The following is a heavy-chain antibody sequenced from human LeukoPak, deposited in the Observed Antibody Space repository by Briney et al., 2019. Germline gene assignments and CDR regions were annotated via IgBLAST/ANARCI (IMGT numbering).Heavy chain of an antibody. CDR2: IILIFGTA. CDR1: GGTISSYA. CDR3: ARDPGDEYASGWYPPGFDP. D-gene: IGHD6-13*01. Sequence: SVKVSCKASGGTISSYAISWVRQAPGQGLEWMGGIILIFGTANYAQKFQGRVTITADKSTSTAYMELSSLRSADTAVYYCARDPGDEYASGWYPPGFDPWGQGTLVTVSS. V-gene: IGHV1-69*06. J-gene: IGHJ5*02.